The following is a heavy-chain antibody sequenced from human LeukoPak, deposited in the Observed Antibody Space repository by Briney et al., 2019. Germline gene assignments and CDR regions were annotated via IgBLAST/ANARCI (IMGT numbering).Heavy chain of an antibody. J-gene: IGHJ5*02. D-gene: IGHD6-13*01. CDR1: GYTFTNYG. Sequence: AASVKVSCKASGYTFTNYGIIWVRQAPGQGLEWMGGIIPIFGTANYAQKFQGRVTITADKSTSTAYMELSSLRSEDTAVYYCARGRPTTSIAAAGVNWFDPWGQGTLVTVSS. V-gene: IGHV1-69*06. CDR2: IIPIFGTA. CDR3: ARGRPTTSIAAAGVNWFDP.